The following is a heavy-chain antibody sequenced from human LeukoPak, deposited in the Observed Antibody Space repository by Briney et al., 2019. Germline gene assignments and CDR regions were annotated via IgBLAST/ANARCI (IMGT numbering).Heavy chain of an antibody. D-gene: IGHD6-13*01. Sequence: PGGSLRLSCAASGFTFSSYWMSWVRQAPGKGLEWVANIKQDGSEKHYVDSVKGRFTISKENAKNSLFLQMNSLRAEDTAVYYCARDSHPGYSNIWGQGTLVTVSS. CDR2: IKQDGSEK. CDR1: GFTFSSYW. J-gene: IGHJ4*02. CDR3: ARDSHPGYSNI. V-gene: IGHV3-7*03.